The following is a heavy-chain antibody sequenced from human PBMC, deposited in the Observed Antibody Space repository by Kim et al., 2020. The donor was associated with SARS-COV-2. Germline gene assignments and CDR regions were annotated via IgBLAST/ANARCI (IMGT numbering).Heavy chain of an antibody. CDR1: GGSISSSSNY. Sequence: SETLSLTCTVSGGSISSSSNYCGWIRQPPGKGLEWIGSIYYSGSTYYNPSLKSRVTISVDTSKNQFSLKLSSVTAADTAVYYCADPDYWGQGTLVTVSS. J-gene: IGHJ4*02. V-gene: IGHV4-39*07. CDR3: ADPDY. CDR2: IYYSGST.